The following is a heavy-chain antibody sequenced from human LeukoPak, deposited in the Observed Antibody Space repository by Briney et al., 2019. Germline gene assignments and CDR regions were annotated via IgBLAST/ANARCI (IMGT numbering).Heavy chain of an antibody. CDR2: MNVKTGAT. V-gene: IGHV1-2*02. Sequence: GASVTVSCKASGYTSSDYYIHWVRQAPGHGLEWLGWMNVKTGATSSAQRFPGRFTMTRDTSIGTASMEFSSLTSDDTAVYYCARQSGTYWGLDYWGQGTLVTISS. D-gene: IGHD1-26*01. CDR1: GYTSSDYY. CDR3: ARQSGTYWGLDY. J-gene: IGHJ4*02.